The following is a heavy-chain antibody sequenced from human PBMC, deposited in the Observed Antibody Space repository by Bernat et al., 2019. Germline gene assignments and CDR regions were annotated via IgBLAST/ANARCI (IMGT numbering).Heavy chain of an antibody. V-gene: IGHV2-5*02. D-gene: IGHD6-13*01. J-gene: IGHJ5*02. CDR3: AHGYSSSWYSQGYNWFDP. CDR2: IYWDDDK. CDR1: GFSLSTSGVG. Sequence: QITLKESGPTLVKPTQTLTLTCTFSGFSLSTSGVGVGWIRQPPGEALEWLALIYWDDDKRYSPSLKSRLTITKDTSKNQVVLTMTNMDPVDTATYYCAHGYSSSWYSQGYNWFDPWGQGTLVTVSS.